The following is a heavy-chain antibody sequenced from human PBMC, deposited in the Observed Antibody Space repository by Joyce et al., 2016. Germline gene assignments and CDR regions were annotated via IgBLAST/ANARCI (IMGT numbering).Heavy chain of an antibody. CDR2: ISGTSYYI. CDR3: ARGGISYYYAMDV. D-gene: IGHD3-16*01. Sequence: QLVESGGGVVKPGGSLRLCCEASGSPFSSSSMSWFRQAPGKGLEWVAAISGTSYYIFHAETVRGRFTVSRDNAKKTLYLQMNSLRAEDSAVFYCARGGISYYYAMDVWGQGTTVTVPS. CDR1: GSPFSSSS. J-gene: IGHJ6*02. V-gene: IGHV3-21*01.